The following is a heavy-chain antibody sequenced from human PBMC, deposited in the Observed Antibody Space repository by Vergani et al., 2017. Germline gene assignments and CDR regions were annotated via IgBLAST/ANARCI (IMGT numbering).Heavy chain of an antibody. V-gene: IGHV1-69*01. CDR1: GGTFSSYA. CDR2: IIPIFGTA. J-gene: IGHJ6*02. CDR3: ARDAEMATITSYYYYGMDV. D-gene: IGHD5-24*01. Sequence: QVQLVQSGAEVKKPGSSVKVSCKASGGTFSSYALIWVRQAPGQGLEWMGGIIPIFGTANYAQKFQGRVTITADESTSTAYMALSSLRSEDTAVYYCARDAEMATITSYYYYGMDVWGQGTTVTVSS.